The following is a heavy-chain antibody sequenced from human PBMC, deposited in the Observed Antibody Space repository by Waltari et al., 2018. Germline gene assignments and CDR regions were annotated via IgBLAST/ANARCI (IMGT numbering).Heavy chain of an antibody. CDR3: ARDSGYCTTTSCRGDAFDI. CDR2: IKKDGSEK. V-gene: IGHV3-7*03. Sequence: EVQLVESGGGLVQPGGSLRLSCAASGFTFISPWMSWVRRAPGKGVEWVANIKKDGSEKYHVDSVKGRFTIARDNAKNSLYLQMNSLRAEDTAVYYCARDSGYCTTTSCRGDAFDIWGQGTIVTVSS. D-gene: IGHD2-2*03. J-gene: IGHJ3*02. CDR1: GFTFISPW.